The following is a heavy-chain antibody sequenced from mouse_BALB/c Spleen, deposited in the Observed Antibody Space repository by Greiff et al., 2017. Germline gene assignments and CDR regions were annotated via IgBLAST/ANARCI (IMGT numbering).Heavy chain of an antibody. Sequence: QVQLQQPGAELVKPGASVKLSCKASGYTFTSYWMHWVKQRPGQGLEWIGEINPSNGRTNYNEKFKSKATLTVDKSSSTAYMQLSSLTSEDSAVYYCARSDGNYPFAYGGQGTLVTVSA. CDR2: INPSNGRT. CDR1: GYTFTSYW. V-gene: IGHV1S81*02. J-gene: IGHJ3*01. D-gene: IGHD2-1*01. CDR3: ARSDGNYPFAY.